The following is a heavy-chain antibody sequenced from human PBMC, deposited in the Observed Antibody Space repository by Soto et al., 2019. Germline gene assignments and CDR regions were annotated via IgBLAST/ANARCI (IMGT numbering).Heavy chain of an antibody. Sequence: QIHLEQSEPEVKKPGASVKVSCKASGYTFTSYGISWVRLAPGQGLEWMGWINIYGGGTNYAQKYQDRVTVTRDTSTNTVYLEMRSLTSDDTAIYYCARALYYYDNSGLAFWGQGTLVTVSS. J-gene: IGHJ4*02. D-gene: IGHD3-22*01. CDR3: ARALYYYDNSGLAF. V-gene: IGHV1-18*01. CDR2: INIYGGGT. CDR1: GYTFTSYG.